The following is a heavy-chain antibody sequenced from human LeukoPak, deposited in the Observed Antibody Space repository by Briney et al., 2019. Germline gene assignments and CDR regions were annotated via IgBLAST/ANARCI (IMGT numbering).Heavy chain of an antibody. CDR2: ISASNGNT. CDR1: GYTFANYG. D-gene: IGHD2-2*01. J-gene: IGHJ4*02. Sequence: ASVKVSCKASGYTFANYGISWVRQAPGHGLEWMGWISASNGNTNYAQKLQGRVTMTTDTSTSTAYMELRSLRSDDTAVYYCARVHCSSTSCYWRGFDYWGQGTLVTVSS. V-gene: IGHV1-18*01. CDR3: ARVHCSSTSCYWRGFDY.